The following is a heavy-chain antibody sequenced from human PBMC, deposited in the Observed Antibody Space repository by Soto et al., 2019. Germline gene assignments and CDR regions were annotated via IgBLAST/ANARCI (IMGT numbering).Heavy chain of an antibody. CDR3: AKGHTPERITIFGVVSNDALDI. J-gene: IGHJ3*02. CDR1: GFTFSSYA. V-gene: IGHV3-23*01. Sequence: GGSLRLSCAASGFTFSSYAMSWVRQAPGKGLEWVSAISGSGGSTYYADSVKGRFTISRDNSKNTLYLQMNSLRAEDTAVYYCAKGHTPERITIFGVVSNDALDIWGQGTMVTVSS. CDR2: ISGSGGST. D-gene: IGHD3-3*01.